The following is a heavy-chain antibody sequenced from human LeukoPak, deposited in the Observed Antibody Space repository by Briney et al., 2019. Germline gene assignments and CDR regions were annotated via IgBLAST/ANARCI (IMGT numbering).Heavy chain of an antibody. CDR2: IQQDGSEK. J-gene: IGHJ4*02. Sequence: GGSLRLSCAASGCTFSRSGMSWVRQAPGKGLEWVANIQQDGSEKYYVDSVKGRFAISRYNAKNSLYLQMNSLRAEDTAIYYCARDKGGNSDSWGQGTQVTVSS. V-gene: IGHV3-7*01. CDR1: GCTFSRSG. D-gene: IGHD4-23*01. CDR3: ARDKGGNSDS.